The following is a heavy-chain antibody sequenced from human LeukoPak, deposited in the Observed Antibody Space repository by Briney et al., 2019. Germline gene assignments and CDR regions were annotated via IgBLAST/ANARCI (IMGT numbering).Heavy chain of an antibody. J-gene: IGHJ6*02. D-gene: IGHD1-26*01. CDR2: IRSSSSYI. Sequence: GGSLRLSCAASGFTFSSYSMNWVRQAPGKGLEWVSSIRSSSSYIYYADSVKGRFTISRDNAKNSLYLQMNRLRAEDTAVYYCARDNGIVGSNYYYYGMGVWGQGTTVTVSS. V-gene: IGHV3-21*01. CDR1: GFTFSSYS. CDR3: ARDNGIVGSNYYYYGMGV.